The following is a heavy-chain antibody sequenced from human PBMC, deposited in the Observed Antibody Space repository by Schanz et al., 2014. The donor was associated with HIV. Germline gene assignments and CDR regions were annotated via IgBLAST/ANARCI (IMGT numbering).Heavy chain of an antibody. CDR1: GFTFRNFG. V-gene: IGHV3-9*01. Sequence: QLVESGGGVVQPGKSLRLSCAASGFTFRNFGMHWVRQAPGKGLEWVSGISWNSGSIGYADSVKGRFTISRDNAKNSLYLQMNSLRAEDTALYYCAKAKSPWTFYYYGMDVWGQGTTVTVSS. J-gene: IGHJ6*02. CDR3: AKAKSPWTFYYYGMDV. CDR2: ISWNSGSI.